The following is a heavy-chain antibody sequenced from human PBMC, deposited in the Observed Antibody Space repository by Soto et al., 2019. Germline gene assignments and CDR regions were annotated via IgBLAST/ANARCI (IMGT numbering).Heavy chain of an antibody. CDR2: IGGSGGNR. J-gene: IGHJ4*02. D-gene: IGHD4-4*01. V-gene: IGHV3-23*01. CDR3: ARVASDYITSVDH. CDR1: GVTFNASA. Sequence: EVQLLESGGGLVLPGGSLRLSCAASGVTFNASAMTWVRQAPGKGLEWVSAIGGSGGNRYYAASVKGRFPISRDNSMDALDLQMNRLRVEDTAVYYCARVASDYITSVDHWGPGILVTVSS.